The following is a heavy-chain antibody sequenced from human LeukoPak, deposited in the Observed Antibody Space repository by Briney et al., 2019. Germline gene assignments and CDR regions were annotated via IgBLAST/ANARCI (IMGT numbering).Heavy chain of an antibody. D-gene: IGHD6-25*01. J-gene: IGHJ4*02. CDR2: IKQDGSDR. V-gene: IGHV3-7*03. Sequence: GGSLRLSSVVSEFNFGNFWMSWVRQTPGKGLEWVANIKQDGSDRYYVDSVKGRFIISRDNAKNSLYLQMNSLRDEDTAVYYCARDSAAHGGYWGQGTPVIVSS. CDR1: EFNFGNFW. CDR3: ARDSAAHGGY.